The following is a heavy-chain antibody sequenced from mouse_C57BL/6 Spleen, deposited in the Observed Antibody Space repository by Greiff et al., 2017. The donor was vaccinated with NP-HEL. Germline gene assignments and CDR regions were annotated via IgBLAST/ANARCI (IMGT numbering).Heavy chain of an antibody. V-gene: IGHV5-4*03. CDR3: VYDDYFDY. D-gene: IGHD2-12*01. Sequence: EVKLMESGGGLVKPGGSLKLSCAASGFTFSSYAMSWVRQTPEKRLEWVATISDGGSYTYYPDNVKGRFTISRDNAKNNLYLQMSHLKSEDTAMYYCVYDDYFDYWGQGTTLTVSS. J-gene: IGHJ2*01. CDR1: GFTFSSYA. CDR2: ISDGGSYT.